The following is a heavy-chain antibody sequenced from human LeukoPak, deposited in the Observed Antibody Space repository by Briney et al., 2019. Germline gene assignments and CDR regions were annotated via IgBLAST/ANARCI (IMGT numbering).Heavy chain of an antibody. CDR1: GFTFSSYG. J-gene: IGHJ4*02. V-gene: IGHV3-30*02. CDR2: IRYDGSNK. D-gene: IGHD6-19*01. Sequence: GGSLRLSCAASGFTFSSYGMHWVRQAPGKGLEWVAFIRYDGSNKYYADSVKGRFTISRDNSKNTLYLQMNSLRAEDTAVYYCAKEPPLISSGCAIDYWGQGTLVTVSS. CDR3: AKEPPLISSGCAIDY.